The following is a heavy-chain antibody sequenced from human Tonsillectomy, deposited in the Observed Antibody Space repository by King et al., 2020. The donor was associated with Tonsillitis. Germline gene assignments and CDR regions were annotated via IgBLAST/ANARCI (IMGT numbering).Heavy chain of an antibody. CDR1: GFTFSNHD. V-gene: IGHV3-33*05. CDR3: ARDYYDSSGIMDV. CDR2: ISYDGSNK. D-gene: IGHD3-22*01. J-gene: IGHJ6*02. Sequence: VQLVESGGGVVQPGRSLRLSCAASGFTFSNHDTHWVRQAPGKGLEWVALISYDGSNKYYADSVKGRFTISRDNSKNTLYLQMNSLRAEDTAVYYCARDYYDSSGIMDVWGQGTTVTVSS.